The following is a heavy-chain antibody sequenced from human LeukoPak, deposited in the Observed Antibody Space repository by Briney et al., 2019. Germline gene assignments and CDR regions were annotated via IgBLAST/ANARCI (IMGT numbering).Heavy chain of an antibody. CDR3: ASSPGYSTPPGL. J-gene: IGHJ4*02. Sequence: SETLSLTCAVYGGSFSGYYWSWIRQPPGKGLEWIGEINYSGSTNYNPSLKSRVTISVDTSKNQFSLKLSSVTAADTAVYYCASSPGYSTPPGLWGQGTLVTVSS. CDR2: INYSGST. CDR1: GGSFSGYY. D-gene: IGHD4-11*01. V-gene: IGHV4-34*01.